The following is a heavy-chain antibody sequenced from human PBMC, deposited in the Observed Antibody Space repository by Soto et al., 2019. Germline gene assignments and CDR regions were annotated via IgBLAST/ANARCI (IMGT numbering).Heavy chain of an antibody. CDR1: GGTFSSYA. CDR2: IIPIFGTA. D-gene: IGHD1-26*01. V-gene: IGHV1-69*06. J-gene: IGHJ4*02. CDR3: ASGDPGYSGSYCD. Sequence: SVKVSCKASGGTFSSYAISWVRQAPGQGLEWMGGIIPIFGTANYAQKFQGRVTITADKSTSTAYMELSSLRSEDTAVYYCASGDPGYSGSYCDWGQGTLVTVSS.